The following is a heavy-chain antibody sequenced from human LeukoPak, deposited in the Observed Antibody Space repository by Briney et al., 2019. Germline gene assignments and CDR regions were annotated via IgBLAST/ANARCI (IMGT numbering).Heavy chain of an antibody. CDR1: GGSISSGDYY. V-gene: IGHV4-30-4*01. D-gene: IGHD7-27*01. CDR3: ARVRNWGIFDY. CDR2: IYYSGST. J-gene: IGHJ4*02. Sequence: SETLSLTCTVSGGSISSGDYYWSWIRQPPGKGLEWIGYIYYSGSTYYNPSLKSRVTISVDTSKNQFSLRLRSVTAADTAVYYCARVRNWGIFDYWGQGTLVTVSS.